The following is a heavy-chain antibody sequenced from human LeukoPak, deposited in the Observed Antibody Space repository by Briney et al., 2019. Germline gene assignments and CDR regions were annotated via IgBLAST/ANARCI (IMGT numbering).Heavy chain of an antibody. D-gene: IGHD3-10*01. Sequence: SETLSLTCTVSGASINNYYWGWIRQPPGKGLEWIGNIFYSGSTYYSPSVKSRVTISLDTSRNQFSLKLNSVTAADTAVYYCAKSNGYGLVDIWGQGTMVTVSS. CDR2: IFYSGST. V-gene: IGHV4-39*07. CDR3: AKSNGYGLVDI. CDR1: GASINNYY. J-gene: IGHJ3*02.